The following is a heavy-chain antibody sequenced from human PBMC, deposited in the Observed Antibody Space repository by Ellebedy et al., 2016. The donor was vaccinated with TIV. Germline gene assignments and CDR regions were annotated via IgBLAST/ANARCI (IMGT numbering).Heavy chain of an antibody. CDR2: ITSSGTYT. CDR1: GFTFSDHY. D-gene: IGHD2-8*01. Sequence: GESLKISXAASGFTFSDHYMSWIRQAPGKGLECISFITSSGTYTNYADSVKGRFTISRDNAKNSLYLQMNSLRAEDTAVYYCARTRAHVSLDPWGQGTLVTVSS. V-gene: IGHV3-11*06. J-gene: IGHJ5*02. CDR3: ARTRAHVSLDP.